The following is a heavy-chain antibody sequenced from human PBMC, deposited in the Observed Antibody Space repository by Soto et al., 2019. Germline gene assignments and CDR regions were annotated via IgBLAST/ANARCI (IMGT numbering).Heavy chain of an antibody. CDR3: ASVFEVPIR. J-gene: IGHJ4*02. D-gene: IGHD2-2*01. V-gene: IGHV3-74*01. CDR1: GVTLSSSW. CDR2: ISSDGDGSGT. Sequence: EVQVVESGGGLVQPGGSLRLSCAASGVTLSSSWMHWVRQAPGKGLVWVSRISSDGDGSGTSYADSVRGRFTISRDSAKSTLYLQMNGLRAEDTSVYYCASVFEVPIRWGQGTLVTVSS.